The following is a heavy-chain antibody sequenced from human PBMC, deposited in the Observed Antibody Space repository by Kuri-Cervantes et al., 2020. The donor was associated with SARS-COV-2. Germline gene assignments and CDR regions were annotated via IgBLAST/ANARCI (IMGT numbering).Heavy chain of an antibody. Sequence: SETLSFTCAVYGGSFIGYYWIWIRQPPGKGLEWIGEINHSGSTNYNPSLKSRVSISVYTSKNQFSLKLGSVTAAYTAVYYCARGWGGLVGPIDYWGQGTLVTVSS. D-gene: IGHD2-15*01. CDR1: GGSFIGYY. V-gene: IGHV4-34*01. CDR2: INHSGST. CDR3: ARGWGGLVGPIDY. J-gene: IGHJ4*02.